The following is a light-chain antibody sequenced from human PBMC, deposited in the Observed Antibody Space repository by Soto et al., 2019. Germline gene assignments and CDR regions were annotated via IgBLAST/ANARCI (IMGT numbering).Light chain of an antibody. Sequence: QSVLTQSPSASASLGASVKLTCTLSSGHSSYAIAWHQQQPEKGPRYLMKLNSDGSHSKGDGIPDRFSGSSSGAERYLTISSLQSEDEADYYCQTWGTGIRVFGGGTKVPVL. J-gene: IGLJ3*02. CDR2: LNSDGSH. CDR3: QTWGTGIRV. CDR1: SGHSSYA. V-gene: IGLV4-69*01.